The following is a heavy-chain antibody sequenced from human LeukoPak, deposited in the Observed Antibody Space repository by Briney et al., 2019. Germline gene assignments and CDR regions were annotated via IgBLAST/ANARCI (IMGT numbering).Heavy chain of an antibody. J-gene: IGHJ4*02. D-gene: IGHD1-26*01. CDR3: AREGHRLGATGYYFDY. V-gene: IGHV4-30-2*01. CDR2: IYHSGST. Sequence: PSQTLSLTCAVSGGSISSGGYSWSWIRQPPGKGLEWIGYIYHSGSTYYNPSLKSRVTISVDRSKNQFSLKLSSVTAADTAVYYCAREGHRLGATGYYFDYWGQGTLVTVSS. CDR1: GGSISSGGYS.